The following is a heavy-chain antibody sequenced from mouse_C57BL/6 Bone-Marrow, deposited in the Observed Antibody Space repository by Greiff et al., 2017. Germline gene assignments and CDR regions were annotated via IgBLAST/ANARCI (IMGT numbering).Heavy chain of an antibody. V-gene: IGHV2-2*01. CDR1: GFSLTTYG. D-gene: IGHD2-5*01. Sequence: QVQLQQSGPGLVQPSQSLSITCTVTGFSLTTYGLHWVRQSPGTGLEWLGVIWSGGSTDYNAAFISRLSISKYNSKSQVFFKMIDRQADDTAIYYCSRSYYSNYDYFDYWGQGTTLTVSS. J-gene: IGHJ2*01. CDR3: SRSYYSNYDYFDY. CDR2: IWSGGST.